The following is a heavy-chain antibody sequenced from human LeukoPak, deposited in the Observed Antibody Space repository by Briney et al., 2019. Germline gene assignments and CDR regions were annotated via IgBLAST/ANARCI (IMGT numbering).Heavy chain of an antibody. CDR3: ARDLGATVTNT. CDR2: IDTTTGNP. CDR1: GYPFSAHF. V-gene: IGHV7-4-1*02. J-gene: IGHJ4*02. Sequence: ASVKVSCKASGYPFSAHFLNWVRQAPGQGLEWMGNIDTTTGNPRYAQDFTGRFVFSLDTSVSTAYLQITSLKADDTAVYYCARDLGATVTNTWGQGTLVTVSS. D-gene: IGHD4-17*01.